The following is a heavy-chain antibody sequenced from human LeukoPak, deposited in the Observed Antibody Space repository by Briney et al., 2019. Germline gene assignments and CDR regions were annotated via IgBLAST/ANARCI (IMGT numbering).Heavy chain of an antibody. J-gene: IGHJ4*02. Sequence: ASVKVSCKVSGYTFTDYYMHWVQQAPGKGLEWIGLVDPEDGETIYAEKFQGRVTITADTSTDTAYMELSSLRSEDTAVYYCAAQPGDYYDSSGYYYPFDYWGQGTLVTVSS. CDR2: VDPEDGET. CDR3: AAQPGDYYDSSGYYYPFDY. CDR1: GYTFTDYY. D-gene: IGHD3-22*01. V-gene: IGHV1-69-2*01.